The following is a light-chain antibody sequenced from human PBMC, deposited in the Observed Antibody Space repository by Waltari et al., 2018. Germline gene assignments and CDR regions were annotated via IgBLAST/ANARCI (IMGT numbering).Light chain of an antibody. J-gene: IGLJ3*02. CDR3: AAWDDRVRGRV. V-gene: IGLV1-47*02. CDR2: RDN. Sequence: QSVLTQPPSASGTPGQRVTISCSGSTSNIGANLVYWYQQLPGTAPKLLIYRDNQRPSGVPDRFSDSKSGTSASLAISGLRSEDEADYYCAAWDDRVRGRVFGGGTKLTVL. CDR1: TSNIGANL.